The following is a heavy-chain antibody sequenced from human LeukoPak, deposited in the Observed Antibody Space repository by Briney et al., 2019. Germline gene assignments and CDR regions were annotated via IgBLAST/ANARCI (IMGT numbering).Heavy chain of an antibody. V-gene: IGHV4-34*01. J-gene: IGHJ4*02. CDR1: GGSFSGYY. CDR2: INHSGST. CDR3: ARVLGGLFDY. Sequence: NPSETLSLTCAVYGGSFSGYYWSWIRQPPGKGLEWIGEINHSGSTNYNPSLKSRVTISVDTSKNQFSLKLSSVTAADTAVYYCARVLGGLFDYWGQGTLVTVSS. D-gene: IGHD2-15*01.